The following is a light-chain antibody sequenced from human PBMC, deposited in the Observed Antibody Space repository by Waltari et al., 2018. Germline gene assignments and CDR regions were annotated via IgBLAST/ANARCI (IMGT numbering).Light chain of an antibody. CDR1: SSDVSKYDY. CDR2: DVS. Sequence: QSALTQPASVSGSPGQSITISCTGTSSDVSKYDYVSWYQHHPGKVPKLMIYDVSKRPSGVCNRVSGSQAGNPASLTIAGLQGEDEADYYCSSYGSSSTFDVVFGGGTKLTVL. V-gene: IGLV2-14*03. CDR3: SSYGSSSTFDVV. J-gene: IGLJ2*01.